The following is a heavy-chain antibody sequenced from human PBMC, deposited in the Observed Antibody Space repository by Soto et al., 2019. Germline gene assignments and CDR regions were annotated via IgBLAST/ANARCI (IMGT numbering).Heavy chain of an antibody. CDR3: AREGGGKIVEYSSSTPFDY. D-gene: IGHD6-6*01. CDR2: TWYDGSNK. V-gene: IGHV3-33*01. CDR1: GFIFSRYG. Sequence: TGGSLRLSCAASGFIFSRYGMHWVRQAPGKGLEWVAVTWYDGSNKYYADSVKGRFTISRDNSKNTVYLQMNRLRAEDTAVYYCAREGGGKIVEYSSSTPFDYWGQGTLVTVSS. J-gene: IGHJ4*02.